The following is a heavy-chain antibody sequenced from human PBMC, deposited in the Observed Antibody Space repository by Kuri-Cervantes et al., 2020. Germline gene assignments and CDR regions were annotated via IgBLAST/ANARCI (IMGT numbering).Heavy chain of an antibody. CDR3: ARDIDFGAPPSEWFQY. CDR2: ISSSGSTV. Sequence: GESLKISCAASGFIFREYYMSWIRQALGKGLEWLSYISSSGSTVYYADSVKGRFTVSRDNAKKSLFLQMNSLKAEDTAVYYCARDIDFGAPPSEWFQYWGQGTLVTVSS. J-gene: IGHJ1*01. CDR1: GFIFREYY. V-gene: IGHV3-11*01. D-gene: IGHD4-17*01.